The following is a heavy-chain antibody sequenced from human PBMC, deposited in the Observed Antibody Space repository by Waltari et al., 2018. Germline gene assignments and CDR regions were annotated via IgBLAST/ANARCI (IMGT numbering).Heavy chain of an antibody. CDR2: MIPMCGAP. V-gene: IGHV1-69*05. Sequence: QVQLVQSGAEVKKPGSSVRVSCKASGGALRSYAIRWVRQAPGQGLEWMGGMIPMCGAPNYAQKFQGRITITTDESTRTDYMELSSLRSDDTAVYFCATSSSGWYQDASDVWGHGTLVTV. CDR3: ATSSSGWYQDASDV. CDR1: GGALRSYA. D-gene: IGHD6-19*01. J-gene: IGHJ3*01.